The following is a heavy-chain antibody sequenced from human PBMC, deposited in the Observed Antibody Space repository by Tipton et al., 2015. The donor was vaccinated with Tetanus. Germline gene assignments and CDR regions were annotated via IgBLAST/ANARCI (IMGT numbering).Heavy chain of an antibody. V-gene: IGHV3-23*01. Sequence: SLRLSCAASGFTFSSYAMNWVRQAPGKGLEWVSAISGSGGSTYYADSVKGRFTISRDNSKNTLFLQMNSLRADDTAVYYCATEGLGSSFNPYCDTWGQGTLVTVSS. CDR3: ATEGLGSSFNPYCDT. CDR1: GFTFSSYA. J-gene: IGHJ5*02. CDR2: ISGSGGST. D-gene: IGHD6-13*01.